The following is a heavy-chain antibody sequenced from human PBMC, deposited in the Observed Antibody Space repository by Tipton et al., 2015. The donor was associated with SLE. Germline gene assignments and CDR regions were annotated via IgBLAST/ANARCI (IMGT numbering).Heavy chain of an antibody. CDR2: IYYSGST. J-gene: IGHJ6*03. CDR3: ARQEARHYYYYYMDA. Sequence: TLSLTCTVSGGSISSSSYYWGWIRQPPGKGLEWIGSIYYSGSTYYNPSLKSRVTISVDTSKNQFSLKLSSVTAADTAVYYCARQEARHYYYYYMDAWGKGTTVTVSS. V-gene: IGHV4-39*01. CDR1: GGSISSSSYY. D-gene: IGHD6-6*01.